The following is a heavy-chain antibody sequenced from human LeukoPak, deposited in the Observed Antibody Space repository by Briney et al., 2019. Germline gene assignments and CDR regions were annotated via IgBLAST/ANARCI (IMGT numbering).Heavy chain of an antibody. V-gene: IGHV3-20*04. CDR1: GFTFDDYG. CDR3: ARGYCTSTSCYFNWFDP. CDR2: INWNGDST. Sequence: PGGSLRLSCAASGFTFDDYGMSWVRQAPGKGLEWVSGINWNGDSTGYADSVKDRFTISRDNAKKSLYLQMNRLRAEDTAFYYCARGYCTSTSCYFNWFDPWGQGTLVTVSS. J-gene: IGHJ5*02. D-gene: IGHD2-2*01.